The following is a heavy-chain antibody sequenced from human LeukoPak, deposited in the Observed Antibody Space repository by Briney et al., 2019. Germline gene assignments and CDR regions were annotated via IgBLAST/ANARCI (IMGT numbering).Heavy chain of an antibody. J-gene: IGHJ4*02. CDR3: ARGLEIQLWNRLGTFDY. V-gene: IGHV4-34*01. D-gene: IGHD5-18*01. CDR1: GGSFSGYY. CDR2: INHSGST. Sequence: PSETQSLTCAVYGGSFSGYYWSWIRQPPGKGLEWIGEINHSGSTNYNPSLKSRVTISVDTSKNQFSLKLSSVTAADTAVYYCARGLEIQLWNRLGTFDYWGQGTLVTVSS.